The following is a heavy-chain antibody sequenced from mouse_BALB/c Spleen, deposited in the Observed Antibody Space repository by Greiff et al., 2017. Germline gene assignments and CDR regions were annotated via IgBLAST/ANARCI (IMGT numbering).Heavy chain of an antibody. Sequence: DVHLVESGGGLVKPGGSLKLSCAASGFTFSSYAMSWVRQTPEKRLEWVASISSGGSTYYPDSVKGRFTISRDNARNILYLQMSSLRSEDTAMYYCARGLRYGNYDYYAMDYWGQGTSVTVSS. CDR3: ARGLRYGNYDYYAMDY. CDR2: ISSGGST. D-gene: IGHD2-10*02. V-gene: IGHV5-6-5*01. CDR1: GFTFSSYA. J-gene: IGHJ4*01.